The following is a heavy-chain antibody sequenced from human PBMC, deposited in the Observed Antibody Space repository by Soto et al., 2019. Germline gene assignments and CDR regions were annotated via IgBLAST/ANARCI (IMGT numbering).Heavy chain of an antibody. Sequence: GGSLRLSCAASGFTFSSYAMHWVRQAPGKGLEWVAVISYDGSNKYYADSVKGRFTISRDNSKNTLYLQMNSLRAEDTAVYYCARPQEYYYDSSGYPFDYWGQGTLVTVSS. V-gene: IGHV3-30-3*01. CDR2: ISYDGSNK. CDR3: ARPQEYYYDSSGYPFDY. J-gene: IGHJ4*02. D-gene: IGHD3-22*01. CDR1: GFTFSSYA.